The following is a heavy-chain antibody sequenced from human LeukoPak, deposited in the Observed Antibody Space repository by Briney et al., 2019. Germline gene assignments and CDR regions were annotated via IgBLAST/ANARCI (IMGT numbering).Heavy chain of an antibody. J-gene: IGHJ4*02. Sequence: SETLSLTCTVSGASISNYYWSWIRQTPEKWLEWVGHIHSSGGSSYYPSLKSRLTLSIDTSTNQLSLKLPSVTAADTAVYLCARLGSYHDFWGQGALVTVSS. CDR3: ARLGSYHDF. D-gene: IGHD1-26*01. CDR1: GASISNYY. V-gene: IGHV4-4*09. CDR2: IHSSGGS.